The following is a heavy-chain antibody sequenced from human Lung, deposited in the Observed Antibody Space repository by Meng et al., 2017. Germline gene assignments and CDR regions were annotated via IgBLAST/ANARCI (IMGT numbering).Heavy chain of an antibody. D-gene: IGHD1-26*01. CDR2: IFHSGST. J-gene: IGHJ4*02. CDR3: ARFDISSSGRGDY. CDR1: GGSITSSTW. V-gene: IGHV4-4*02. Sequence: QVQLQESGPGLVKPSGTLSLTCAGSGGSITSSTWWSWVRQTPGKGLEWFGEIFHSGSTNYNPPLESRVTISVDKSKNQFSLKVYSVTAADTATYYCARFDISSSGRGDYWGQGILVTVFS.